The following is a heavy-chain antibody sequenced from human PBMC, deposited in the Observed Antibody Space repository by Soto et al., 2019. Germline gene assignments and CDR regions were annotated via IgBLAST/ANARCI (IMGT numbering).Heavy chain of an antibody. D-gene: IGHD3-16*01. V-gene: IGHV5-51*01. Sequence: PGESLKISCKGSEYSFTSYWISWMRQMPGKGLEWMGVIYPGDSDTRYSPSFQGQVTISADKSISTAYLHWSSLKASDTATYFCARHEITIGDKGLRLPDFWGQGTLVPVSS. CDR1: EYSFTSYW. CDR3: ARHEITIGDKGLRLPDF. J-gene: IGHJ4*02. CDR2: IYPGDSDT.